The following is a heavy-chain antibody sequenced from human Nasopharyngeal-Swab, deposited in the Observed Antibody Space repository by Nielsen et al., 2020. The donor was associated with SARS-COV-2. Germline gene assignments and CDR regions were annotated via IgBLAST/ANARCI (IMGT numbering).Heavy chain of an antibody. CDR1: GGSISSSSYY. V-gene: IGHV4-39*01. CDR2: IYYSGST. Sequence: SETLSLTCTVSGGSISSSSYYWGWIRQPPGKGLEWIGSIYYSGSTYYNPSLKSRVTISVDTSKKQFSLKLSSVTAADTAVYYCASQPSNWFDPWGQGTLVTVSS. J-gene: IGHJ5*02. CDR3: ASQPSNWFDP.